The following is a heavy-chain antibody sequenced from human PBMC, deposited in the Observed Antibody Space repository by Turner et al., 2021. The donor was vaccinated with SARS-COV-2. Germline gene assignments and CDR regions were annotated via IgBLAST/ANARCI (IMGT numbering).Heavy chain of an antibody. CDR2: ISGSGSNT. D-gene: IGHD1-26*01. CDR3: ARSGSGSYCFDY. J-gene: IGHJ4*02. CDR1: EFRFSTDA. V-gene: IGHV3-23*01. Sequence: EVQLLESGGALVQQGGSLRLSCLASEFRFSTDAMNWVRQTPEKGLEWFFSISGSGSNTYYADSVKGRFTISRDNSKNTLFLEMNNLKAEDTALYYCARSGSGSYCFDYWGQGTLVTVSS.